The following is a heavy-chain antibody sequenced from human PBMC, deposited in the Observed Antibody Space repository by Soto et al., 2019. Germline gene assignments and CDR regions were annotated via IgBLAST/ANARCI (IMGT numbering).Heavy chain of an antibody. V-gene: IGHV1-18*01. CDR2: ISAYNGNT. CDR1: GYTFTSYS. D-gene: IGHD5-12*01. Sequence: GASVKVSCKASGYTFTSYSISWVRQAPGQGLEWIGWISAYNGNTNYAQNLQDRVTMTTDTSTSTAYMELSSLRSEDTAVYYCASRGGGPLAKAAFDIWGQGTRVTVSS. J-gene: IGHJ3*02. CDR3: ASRGGGPLAKAAFDI.